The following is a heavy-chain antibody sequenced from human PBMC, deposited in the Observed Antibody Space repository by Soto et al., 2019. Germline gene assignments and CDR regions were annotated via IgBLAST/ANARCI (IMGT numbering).Heavy chain of an antibody. CDR2: IYDTGST. CDR1: GGSIRSHY. Sequence: QVQLQESGPGLVKPSETLSLTCSVSGGSIRSHYWNCIRLPPGKGLEWIGYIYDTGSTNYNPSLNGRDTISADPSKHQLSLNLRYVTAADTAIYYCGRSEAHYNWVDSWGQGTLVTVS. J-gene: IGHJ5*01. V-gene: IGHV4-59*08. CDR3: GRSEAHYNWVDS.